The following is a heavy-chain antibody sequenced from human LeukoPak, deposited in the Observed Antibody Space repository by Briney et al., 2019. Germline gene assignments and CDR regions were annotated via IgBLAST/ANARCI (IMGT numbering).Heavy chain of an antibody. V-gene: IGHV3-23*01. CDR2: ISGSGGST. D-gene: IGHD6-13*01. CDR1: GFTFSSYA. CDR3: ARTLVLAAAGTKVADPFDY. Sequence: GGSLRLSCAASGFTFSSYAMSWVRQAPGKGLEWVSAISGSGGSTYYADSLKGRFTISRDNAKNSLYLQMNSLRAEDTAVYYCARTLVLAAAGTKVADPFDYWGQGTLVTVSS. J-gene: IGHJ4*02.